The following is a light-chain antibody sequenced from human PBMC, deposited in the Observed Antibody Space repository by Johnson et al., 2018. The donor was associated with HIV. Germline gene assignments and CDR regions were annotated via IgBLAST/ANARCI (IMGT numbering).Light chain of an antibody. Sequence: QSVLTQPPSVSAAPGQKVTISCSGSSSNIGNNYVSWYQQLPGTAPKLVIYDNNKRPSGIPDRFSGSKSGTSATLGITGLQTGDEADYYCGTWDNSINTGAGFGPGTKVTVL. CDR1: SSNIGNNY. V-gene: IGLV1-51*01. CDR2: DNN. CDR3: GTWDNSINTGAG. J-gene: IGLJ1*01.